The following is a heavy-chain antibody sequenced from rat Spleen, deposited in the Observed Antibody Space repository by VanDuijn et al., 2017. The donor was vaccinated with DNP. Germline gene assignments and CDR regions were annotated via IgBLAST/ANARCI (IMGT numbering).Heavy chain of an antibody. Sequence: EVQLQESGPGLVKPSQSLSLTCSVTGYSITSSYRWNWIRKFPGNKLEWMGYINSAGSTNYNPSLQSRISITRDTSKNQFFLQVNSVTTEDTATYYCARGYYDYWYFDFWGPGTMVTVSS. CDR1: GYSITSSYR. V-gene: IGHV3-3*01. CDR3: ARGYYDYWYFDF. D-gene: IGHD1-6*01. J-gene: IGHJ1*01. CDR2: INSAGST.